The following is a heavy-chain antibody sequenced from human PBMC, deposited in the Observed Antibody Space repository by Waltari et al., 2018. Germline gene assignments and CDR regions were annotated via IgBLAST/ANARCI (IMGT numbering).Heavy chain of an antibody. J-gene: IGHJ4*02. V-gene: IGHV1-2*02. CDR2: INPNSGGT. Sequence: QVQLVQSGAEVKKPGASVKVSCKASGYTFTGYYMHWVRQAPGQGLEWMGWINPNSGGTNYAQKFQGRVTMTRDTSISTPYMELSRLRSDDTAVYYCARESGFVVVVASFDYWGQGTLVTVSS. CDR3: ARESGFVVVVASFDY. CDR1: GYTFTGYY. D-gene: IGHD2-15*01.